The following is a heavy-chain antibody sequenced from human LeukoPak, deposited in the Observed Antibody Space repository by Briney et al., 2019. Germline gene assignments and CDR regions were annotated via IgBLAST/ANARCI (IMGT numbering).Heavy chain of an antibody. J-gene: IGHJ4*02. Sequence: GGSLRLSCAASGFTFSDYGMTWVRQAPGKGLEWVSAIGSRGVATFYADSVKGRFTISRDNSRNMLFLQMNSLRAEDTAVYYCAKAHSSGWYYFDYWGQGTLVTVSS. CDR1: GFTFSDYG. CDR3: AKAHSSGWYYFDY. V-gene: IGHV3-23*01. CDR2: IGSRGVAT. D-gene: IGHD6-19*01.